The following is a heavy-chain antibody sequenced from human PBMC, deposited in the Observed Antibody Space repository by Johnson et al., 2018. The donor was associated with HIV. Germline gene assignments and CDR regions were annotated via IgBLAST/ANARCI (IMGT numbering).Heavy chain of an antibody. V-gene: IGHV3-30-3*01. D-gene: IGHD2/OR15-2a*01. J-gene: IGHJ3*02. Sequence: QVQLVESGGGVVQPGRSLRLSCAASVFTFSSYAMHWVRQAPGKGLEWVAVISYDGSNKYYADSVKGRFTISRDNSKNTLYLQMNSLRAEDTAVYYCAKDWVEYGAFDIWGQGAMVTVSS. CDR3: AKDWVEYGAFDI. CDR2: ISYDGSNK. CDR1: VFTFSSYA.